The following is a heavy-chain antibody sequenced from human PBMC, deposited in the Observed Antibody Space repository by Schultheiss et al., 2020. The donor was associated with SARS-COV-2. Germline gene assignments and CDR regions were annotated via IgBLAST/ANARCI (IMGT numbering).Heavy chain of an antibody. J-gene: IGHJ4*02. CDR1: GYTFTSYG. CDR2: MNPNSGNT. CDR3: ARVPTLSIAEPYFDY. V-gene: IGHV1-8*02. D-gene: IGHD6-6*01. Sequence: ASVKVSCKASGYTFTSYGISWVRQAPGQGLEWMGWMNPNSGNTGYAQKFQGRVTMTRNTSISTAYMELSSLRSEDTAVYYCARVPTLSIAEPYFDYWGQGTLVTVSS.